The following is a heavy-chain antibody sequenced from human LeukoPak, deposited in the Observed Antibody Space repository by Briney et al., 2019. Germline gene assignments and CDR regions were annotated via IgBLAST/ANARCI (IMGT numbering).Heavy chain of an antibody. J-gene: IGHJ3*01. Sequence: QTGGSLRLSCAASGFTFSSYWMHWVRHAPGKGLVWISRINTDGSNTRYEDTVKGRFTISRDNAKNTLYLQMNSLRAEDTAVYYCARDGHRTSQEAFDLWGQGTMVTVSS. CDR2: INTDGSNT. V-gene: IGHV3-74*01. CDR1: GFTFSSYW. D-gene: IGHD2-2*01. CDR3: ARDGHRTSQEAFDL.